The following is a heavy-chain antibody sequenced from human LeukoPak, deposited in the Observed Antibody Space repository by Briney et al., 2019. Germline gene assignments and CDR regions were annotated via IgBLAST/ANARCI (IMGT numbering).Heavy chain of an antibody. CDR3: ARDHPTMVRGVIIDYYYYMDV. J-gene: IGHJ6*03. CDR1: GFTFDDYG. Sequence: PGGSLRLSCAASGFTFDDYGMSWVRQAPGKGLEWVSGINWNGGSTGYADSVKGRFTISRDNAKNSLYLQMNSLRAEDTALYYCARDHPTMVRGVIIDYYYYMDVWGKGTTVTVSS. CDR2: INWNGGST. D-gene: IGHD3-10*01. V-gene: IGHV3-20*04.